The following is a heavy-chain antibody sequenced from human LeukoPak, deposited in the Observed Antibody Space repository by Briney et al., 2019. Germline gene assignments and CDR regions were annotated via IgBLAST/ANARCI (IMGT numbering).Heavy chain of an antibody. Sequence: GGSLRLSSVASGFLFSDYGMHWVRQAPGRGLEWVGAISDDGSNKYYADSVKGRFTISRDNSKNTLYLQMNSLRAEDTAVYYCARPRWSNYYYYGMDVWGQGTTVTVSS. CDR2: ISDDGSNK. D-gene: IGHD4-23*01. CDR3: ARPRWSNYYYYGMDV. CDR1: GFLFSDYG. J-gene: IGHJ6*02. V-gene: IGHV3-30*03.